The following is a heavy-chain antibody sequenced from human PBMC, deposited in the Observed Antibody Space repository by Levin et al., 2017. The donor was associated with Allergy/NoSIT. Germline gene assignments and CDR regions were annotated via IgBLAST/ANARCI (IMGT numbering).Heavy chain of an antibody. J-gene: IGHJ6*02. D-gene: IGHD3-3*01. Sequence: GESLKISCAASGFTFSSYSMNWVRQAPGKGLEWVSSISSSSSYIYYADSVKGRFTISRDNAKNSLYLQMNSLRAEDTAVYYCARVKIFGVVISYGMDVWGQGTTVTVSS. V-gene: IGHV3-21*01. CDR3: ARVKIFGVVISYGMDV. CDR1: GFTFSSYS. CDR2: ISSSSSYI.